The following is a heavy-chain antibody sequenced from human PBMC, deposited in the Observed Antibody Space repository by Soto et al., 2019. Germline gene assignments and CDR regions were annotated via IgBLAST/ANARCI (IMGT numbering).Heavy chain of an antibody. Sequence: PGGSLRLSCAGSGFTFRDYYMNWIRQAPGKGLEWISHISSSGSIIYYADSVKGRFTISRDNAKNSLYLQMNSLRAEDTAVYYCARDLGYYDSSGYFDYWGQGTLVTVSS. CDR3: ARDLGYYDSSGYFDY. V-gene: IGHV3-11*01. CDR1: GFTFRDYY. CDR2: ISSSGSII. J-gene: IGHJ4*02. D-gene: IGHD3-22*01.